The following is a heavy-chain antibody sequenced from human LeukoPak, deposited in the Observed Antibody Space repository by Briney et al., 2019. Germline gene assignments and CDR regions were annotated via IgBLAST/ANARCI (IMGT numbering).Heavy chain of an antibody. Sequence: GGSLRLSCAASGFTFSKAWMSWVRQAPGKGLEWVGRIKSKTNGGTTDCAAPVRGRFTISRDDSKNTLYLQMNSLKAEDTAVYYCTTSTRTWDYFDYWGQGTLVTVSS. V-gene: IGHV3-15*01. D-gene: IGHD1-1*01. CDR3: TTSTRTWDYFDY. CDR2: IKSKTNGGTT. J-gene: IGHJ4*02. CDR1: GFTFSKAW.